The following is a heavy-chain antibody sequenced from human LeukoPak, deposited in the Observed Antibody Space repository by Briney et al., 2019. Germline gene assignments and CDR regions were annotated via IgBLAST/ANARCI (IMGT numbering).Heavy chain of an antibody. CDR1: GFTFSSYW. Sequence: PGGSLRLSCAASGFTFSSYWMHWVRQAPGKGLEWVSGFSDSGTSTYYADSVKGRFTISRDNSKNTLYLQMNSLRAEDTAIYYCAKAVSGYWYFDLWGRGTLVTVSS. CDR2: FSDSGTST. D-gene: IGHD6-25*01. J-gene: IGHJ2*01. V-gene: IGHV3-23*01. CDR3: AKAVSGYWYFDL.